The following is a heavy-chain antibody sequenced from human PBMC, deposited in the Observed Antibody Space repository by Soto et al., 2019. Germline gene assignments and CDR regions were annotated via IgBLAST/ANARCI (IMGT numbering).Heavy chain of an antibody. CDR1: GFTFSTYS. Sequence: GGSLRLSCAASGFTFSTYSMNWVRQAPGKGLEWVSYISSSSSTIFYTDSVKGRFTVSRDNAKNSLYLQMNSLRAEDTAVYYCERPTYYYDSSGPTAYWGQGTLVTVSS. CDR3: ERPTYYYDSSGPTAY. J-gene: IGHJ4*02. V-gene: IGHV3-48*01. CDR2: ISSSSSTI. D-gene: IGHD3-22*01.